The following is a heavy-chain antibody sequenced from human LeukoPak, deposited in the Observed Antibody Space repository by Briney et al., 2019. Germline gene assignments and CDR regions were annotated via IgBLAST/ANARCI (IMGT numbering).Heavy chain of an antibody. CDR2: ISGSGGST. CDR1: GFTFSSYA. V-gene: IGHV3-23*01. J-gene: IGHJ4*02. D-gene: IGHD3-22*01. CDR3: ARDGHPYYYDSSGYPHYFDY. Sequence: GSLRLSCAASGFTFSSYAMSWVRQAPGKGLEWVSAISGSGGSTYYADSVKGRFTISRDNSKNTLYLQMNSLRAEDTAVYYCARDGHPYYYDSSGYPHYFDYWGQGTLVTVSS.